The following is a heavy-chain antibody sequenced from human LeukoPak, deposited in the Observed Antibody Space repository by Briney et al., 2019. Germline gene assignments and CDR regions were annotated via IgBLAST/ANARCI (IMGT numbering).Heavy chain of an antibody. CDR3: ARVESMGDYFDS. D-gene: IGHD3-16*01. J-gene: IGHJ4*02. CDR1: GGSISSDDYY. Sequence: SQTLSLTCTVSGGSISSDDYYWSWIRQPPGKGLEWIGYIYYSGTTYNNPSLKSRVTISVDTSKNQFSLKPSSVTAADTAVYYCARVESMGDYFDSWGQGTLVTVSS. V-gene: IGHV4-30-4*01. CDR2: IYYSGTT.